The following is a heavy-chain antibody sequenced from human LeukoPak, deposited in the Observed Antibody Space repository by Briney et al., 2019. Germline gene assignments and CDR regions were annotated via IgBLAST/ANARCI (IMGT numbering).Heavy chain of an antibody. CDR3: AKHAESGYDRFDR. J-gene: IGHJ5*02. V-gene: IGHV4-59*08. CDR1: GGSISSYY. Sequence: SETLSLTCSVSGGSISSYYWSWIRQPPGKGLDWIGYIYYSGNINYKSPLKSRVTISGDTSKNQFSLKLGSVTAADTAMYYCAKHAESGYDRFDRWGQGTLVTVSS. CDR2: IYYSGNI. D-gene: IGHD5-12*01.